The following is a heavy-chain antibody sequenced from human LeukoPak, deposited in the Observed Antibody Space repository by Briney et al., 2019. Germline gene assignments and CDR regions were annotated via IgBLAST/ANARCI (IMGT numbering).Heavy chain of an antibody. CDR2: ISSSGSTI. Sequence: GGSLRLSCAASGSTFSSYEMNWVRQAPGKGLEWVSYISSSGSTIYYADSVKGRFTISRDNSKNTLYLQINSLRAEDTAVYYCAKGGAVSSKSIIMVRGTRRYYYNMDVWGKGTTVTISS. CDR3: AKGGAVSSKSIIMVRGTRRYYYNMDV. CDR1: GSTFSSYE. V-gene: IGHV3-48*03. D-gene: IGHD3-10*01. J-gene: IGHJ6*03.